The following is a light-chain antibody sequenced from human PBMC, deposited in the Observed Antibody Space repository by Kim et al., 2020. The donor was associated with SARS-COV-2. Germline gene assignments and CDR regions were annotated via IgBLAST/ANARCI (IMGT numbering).Light chain of an antibody. V-gene: IGLV1-51*01. CDR3: ATWDNNLSALV. Sequence: QSVLTQPPSVSAAPGQKVTISCSGTYSNIPINFVSWYQQLPGTAPKLLIYDNSKRPSGIPDRFSGSKSGTSATLDITGLQTGDEADYFCATWDNNLSALVFGGGTQLTVL. J-gene: IGLJ7*01. CDR2: DNS. CDR1: YSNIPINF.